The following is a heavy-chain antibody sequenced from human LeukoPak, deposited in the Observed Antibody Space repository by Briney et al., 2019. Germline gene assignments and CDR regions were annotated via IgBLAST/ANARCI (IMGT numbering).Heavy chain of an antibody. Sequence: PLASVKVSCKASGYTFTSYGISWVRQAPGQGLEWMGWISAYNGNTNYAQKLQGRVTMTTDTSTSTAYMELRSLRSDDTAVYYCARDQDDILAGIWDYWGQGTLVTVSS. CDR3: ARDQDDILAGIWDY. D-gene: IGHD3-9*01. V-gene: IGHV1-18*01. CDR1: GYTFTSYG. J-gene: IGHJ4*02. CDR2: ISAYNGNT.